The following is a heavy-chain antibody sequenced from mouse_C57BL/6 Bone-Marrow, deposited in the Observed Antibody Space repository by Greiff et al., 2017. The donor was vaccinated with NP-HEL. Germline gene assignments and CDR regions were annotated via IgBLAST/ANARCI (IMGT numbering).Heavy chain of an antibody. CDR3: ARHRGVTTVVAEDAMDY. CDR2: INSDGGST. D-gene: IGHD1-1*01. Sequence: EVHLVESGGGLVQPGESLKLSCESNEYEFPSHDMSWVRKTPEKRLELVAAINSDGGSTYYPDTMERRFIIFRDNTKKTLYLQMSSLRSEDTALYYCARHRGVTTVVAEDAMDYWGQGTSVTVSS. J-gene: IGHJ4*01. CDR1: EYEFPSHD. V-gene: IGHV5-2*01.